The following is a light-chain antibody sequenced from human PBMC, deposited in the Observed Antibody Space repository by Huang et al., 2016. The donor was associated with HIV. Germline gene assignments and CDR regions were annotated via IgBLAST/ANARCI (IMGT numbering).Light chain of an antibody. V-gene: IGKV1-39*01. J-gene: IGKJ5*01. CDR2: SAS. CDR3: QQGYSALIT. CDR1: QNINTY. Sequence: DILLTQSPSSLSESVGDRVTITCRASQNINTYLTWYQQKPGKAHNLLIHSASPLQPGVPSRFSGSGAGTDFTLTVNSLQPEDSATYYCQQGYSALITFGQGTRL.